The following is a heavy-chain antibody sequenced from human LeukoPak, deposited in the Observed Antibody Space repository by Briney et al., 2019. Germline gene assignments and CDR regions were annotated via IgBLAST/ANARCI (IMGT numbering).Heavy chain of an antibody. J-gene: IGHJ4*02. CDR2: FYPEDSDV. Sequence: GESLKISCKGSGYRFATYWIGWARQMPGKGLEWMGIFYPEDSDVRYSPSFQGQATISADKSITTVYLQWSRLKASDTATYYCARRRGYDFDSWGQGTRVIVSA. CDR3: ARRRGYDFDS. V-gene: IGHV5-51*01. D-gene: IGHD5-12*01. CDR1: GYRFATYW.